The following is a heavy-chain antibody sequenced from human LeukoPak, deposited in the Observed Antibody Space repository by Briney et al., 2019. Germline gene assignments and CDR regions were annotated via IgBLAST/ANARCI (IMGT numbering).Heavy chain of an antibody. D-gene: IGHD1-26*01. CDR3: VSLSRLGATQNYFDY. J-gene: IGHJ4*02. Sequence: GESLKISCKGSGYSFTTYWIGWVRQMPGKGLEYVGIIYPGDSDTRYSPSFQGHLTISADNFINTAYLQWSSLRASDTAIYYCVSLSRLGATQNYFDYWGQGTLVTVSS. CDR2: IYPGDSDT. V-gene: IGHV5-51*01. CDR1: GYSFTTYW.